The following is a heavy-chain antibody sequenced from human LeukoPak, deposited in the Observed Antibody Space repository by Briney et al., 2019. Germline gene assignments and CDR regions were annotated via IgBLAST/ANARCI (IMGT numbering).Heavy chain of an antibody. CDR3: ATVPRYCSSTSCYHGDY. CDR2: IIPIFGTA. D-gene: IGHD2-2*01. J-gene: IGHJ4*02. Sequence: SVKVSCKASGGTFSSYAISWVRQAPGQGLEWMGGIIPIFGTANYAQKFQGRVTMTEDTSTDTAYMELSSLRSEDTAVYYCATVPRYCSSTSCYHGDYWGQGTLVTVSS. CDR1: GGTFSSYA. V-gene: IGHV1-69*06.